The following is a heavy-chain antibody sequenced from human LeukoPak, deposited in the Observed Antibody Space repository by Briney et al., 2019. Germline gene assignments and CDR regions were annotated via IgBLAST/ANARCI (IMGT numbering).Heavy chain of an antibody. J-gene: IGHJ6*03. D-gene: IGHD2-2*01. Sequence: GGSLRLSCAASGFRFDDYGMSWVRHVPGKGLEWVSGTNWDGASTGYADSVKGRFTISRDNVKNFVYLQMNSLRVEDTALCFCGRVYCSTTSCYDYYDYYMDVWGKGTTVTVSS. CDR3: GRVYCSTTSCYDYYDYYMDV. CDR2: TNWDGAST. V-gene: IGHV3-20*04. CDR1: GFRFDDYG.